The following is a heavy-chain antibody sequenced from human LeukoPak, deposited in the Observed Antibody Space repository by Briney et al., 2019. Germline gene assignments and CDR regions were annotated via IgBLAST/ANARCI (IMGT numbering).Heavy chain of an antibody. J-gene: IGHJ4*02. CDR1: GLTFSNYN. V-gene: IGHV3-33*01. Sequence: GGSLTLSCVASGLTFSNYNIHWVRQAPGKGLEWGAVIWHDGNYKYYVDSVKGRFTISRDNSKNTVYLQMNSLGPEDTAVYLCARDSDYSDSSAYSFRGGLHYDFWGRGTLVTVSS. CDR3: ARDSDYSDSSAYSFRGGLHYDF. D-gene: IGHD3-22*01. CDR2: IWHDGNYK.